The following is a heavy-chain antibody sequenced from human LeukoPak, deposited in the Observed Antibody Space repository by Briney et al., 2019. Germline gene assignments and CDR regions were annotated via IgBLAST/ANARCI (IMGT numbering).Heavy chain of an antibody. CDR1: GGSISSSSYY. V-gene: IGHV4-39*01. D-gene: IGHD5-12*01. J-gene: IGHJ4*02. CDR3: ARTGYSGYGTQVH. CDR2: IHNSGRS. Sequence: SETLSLTCTGSGGSISSSSYYWGWIRQPPGKGLEWIGSIHNSGRSSYNPSLKSRLTISVDTSKNQFSLKLSSVTAADTAVYYCARTGYSGYGTQVHWGQGTLVTVSS.